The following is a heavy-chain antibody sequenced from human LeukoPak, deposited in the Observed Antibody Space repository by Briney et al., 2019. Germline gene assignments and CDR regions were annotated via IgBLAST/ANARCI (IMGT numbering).Heavy chain of an antibody. CDR1: GFTFNSYG. CDR2: IKPDGSAK. J-gene: IGHJ4*02. Sequence: GGSLRLSCAASGFTFNSYGMNWVRQAPGKGLEWVSNIKPDGSAKFYVDSVKGRFTISRDNAKNSLYLQMNSLRAEDTAVYYCARTDIVVVLDITRRFDYWGQGTLVTVSS. V-gene: IGHV3-7*03. D-gene: IGHD2-15*01. CDR3: ARTDIVVVLDITRRFDY.